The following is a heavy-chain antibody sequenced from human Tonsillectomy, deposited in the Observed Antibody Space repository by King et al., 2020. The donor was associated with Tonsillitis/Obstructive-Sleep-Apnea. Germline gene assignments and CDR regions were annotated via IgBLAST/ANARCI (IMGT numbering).Heavy chain of an antibody. CDR2: IYHSGST. J-gene: IGHJ4*02. CDR3: ARAKKVYFDILTGPKSRFFDY. CDR1: GGSISSSNW. Sequence: VQLQESGPGLVKPSGTLSLTCAVSGGSISSSNWWSWVRQPPGKGLEWIGEIYHSGSTNYSPSLKSRVTISVDKSKNQFSLKLSSVTAVDTAVYYCARAKKVYFDILTGPKSRFFDYSGQGDLVTVSS. D-gene: IGHD3-9*01. V-gene: IGHV4-4*02.